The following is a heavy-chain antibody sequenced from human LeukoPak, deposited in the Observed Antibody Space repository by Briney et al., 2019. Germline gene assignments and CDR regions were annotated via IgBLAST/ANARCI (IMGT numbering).Heavy chain of an antibody. Sequence: GGSLRLSCAASGFTFSSYGMHWVRQAPGKGLEWVAVISYDGSNKYYADSVKGRFTISRDNSKNTLYLQMNSLRAEDTAVYYCATDYYDSSGYYAVSVFQHWGQGTLVTVSS. CDR2: ISYDGSNK. CDR3: ATDYYDSSGYYAVSVFQH. V-gene: IGHV3-30*03. D-gene: IGHD3-22*01. J-gene: IGHJ1*01. CDR1: GFTFSSYG.